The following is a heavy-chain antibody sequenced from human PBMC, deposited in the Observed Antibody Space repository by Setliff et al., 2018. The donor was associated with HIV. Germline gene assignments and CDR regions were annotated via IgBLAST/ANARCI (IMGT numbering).Heavy chain of an antibody. D-gene: IGHD3-22*01. Sequence: PSETLSLTCTVSGGSISSSSYYWGWIRQPPGKGLEWIGSIYYSGSTDYNPSLKSRVTISLHTSENQFSLRLTSVTAADTAVYFCARLRITMIMMLNYFDYWGQGTLVTVSS. J-gene: IGHJ4*02. CDR2: IYYSGST. V-gene: IGHV4-39*07. CDR3: ARLRITMIMMLNYFDY. CDR1: GGSISSSSYY.